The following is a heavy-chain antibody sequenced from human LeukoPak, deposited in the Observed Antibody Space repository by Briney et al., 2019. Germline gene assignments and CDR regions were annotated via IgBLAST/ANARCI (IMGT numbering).Heavy chain of an antibody. J-gene: IGHJ4*02. CDR3: ASLAIGYCTNGVCYDY. CDR1: GYTFTSYY. V-gene: IGHV1-46*01. D-gene: IGHD2-8*01. Sequence: GASVKVSCKASGYTFTSYYMHWVRQAPGQGLEWMGIINPSGGSTSYAQKFQGRVTMTRDTSTSTVYMELSSLRSEDTAAYYCASLAIGYCTNGVCYDYWGQGTLVTVSS. CDR2: INPSGGST.